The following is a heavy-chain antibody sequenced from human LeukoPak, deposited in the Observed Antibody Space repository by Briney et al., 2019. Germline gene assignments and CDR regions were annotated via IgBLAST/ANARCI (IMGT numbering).Heavy chain of an antibody. Sequence: GASVKVSCKASGFTFTSSALQWVRQARGQRLEWIGWIVVGSGNTNYAQKFQERFTITRDMSTSTVYMELSSLRSEDTAVYYCAAAYTYYYGSGSYGLEAFDIWGQGTMVNVSS. J-gene: IGHJ3*02. D-gene: IGHD3-10*01. CDR1: GFTFTSSA. V-gene: IGHV1-58*01. CDR2: IVVGSGNT. CDR3: AAAYTYYYGSGSYGLEAFDI.